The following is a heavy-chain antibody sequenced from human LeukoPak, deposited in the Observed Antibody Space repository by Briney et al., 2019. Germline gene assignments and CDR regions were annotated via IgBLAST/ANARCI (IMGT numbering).Heavy chain of an antibody. CDR2: ISYDGSNK. J-gene: IGHJ4*02. CDR3: AKDRGGDGYNYGHFDY. V-gene: IGHV3-30*18. D-gene: IGHD5-24*01. Sequence: PGRSLRLSCAASGFTFSSYGMHWVRQAPGKGLEWVAVISYDGSNKYYADSVKGRFTISRDNSKNTLYLQMNSLRAEDTAVYYCAKDRGGDGYNYGHFDYWGQGTLVTVSS. CDR1: GFTFSSYG.